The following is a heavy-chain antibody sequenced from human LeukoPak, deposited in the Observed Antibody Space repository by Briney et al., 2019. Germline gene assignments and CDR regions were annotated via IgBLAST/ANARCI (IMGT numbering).Heavy chain of an antibody. Sequence: GASVKVSCKASGYTFNGYVIHWVRQAPGQRLQWMGWINPSNVNTKYSQKFQGRVSITRDTSANIAYMELSSLRSEDTAVYYCARDRPYYYGSSTLRLDYWGQGTLVTVSS. CDR2: INPSNVNT. J-gene: IGHJ4*02. CDR3: ARDRPYYYGSSTLRLDY. CDR1: GYTFNGYV. V-gene: IGHV1-3*01. D-gene: IGHD3-10*01.